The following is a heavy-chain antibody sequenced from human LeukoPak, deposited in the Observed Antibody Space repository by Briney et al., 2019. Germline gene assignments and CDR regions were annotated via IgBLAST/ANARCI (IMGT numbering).Heavy chain of an antibody. J-gene: IGHJ4*02. V-gene: IGHV3-64*02. CDR1: GFTFSTYA. Sequence: GGSLGPSGEASGFTFSTYAMNWVRKAPGKGLEYVSAISTNGDSTYYADSVKGRFTISRDNSKNTLFLQMGSLRADDMAVYYCARWGSTSCYDYWGQGTLVTVSS. CDR2: ISTNGDST. CDR3: ARWGSTSCYDY. D-gene: IGHD2-2*01.